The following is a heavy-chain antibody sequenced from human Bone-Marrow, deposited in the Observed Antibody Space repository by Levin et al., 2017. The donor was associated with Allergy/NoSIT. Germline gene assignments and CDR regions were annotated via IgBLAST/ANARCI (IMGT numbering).Heavy chain of an antibody. D-gene: IGHD2-15*01. V-gene: IGHV3-23*01. CDR1: GLSLGNFA. J-gene: IGHJ5*02. CDR2: ISKNGDT. CDR3: AREPLGVSMVVERAWFDP. Sequence: GGSLRLSCAASGLSLGNFAMDWVRQAPGKGLEWVSSISKNGDTYYADSVKGRFTMSRDNAKDTVFLHMNSLSGDDTAVYYCAREPLGVSMVVERAWFDPWGQGTQVTVSS.